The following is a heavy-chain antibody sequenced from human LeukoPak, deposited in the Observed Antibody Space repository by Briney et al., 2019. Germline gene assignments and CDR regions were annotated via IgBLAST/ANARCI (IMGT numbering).Heavy chain of an antibody. CDR1: GGTFSSYA. CDR2: IIPIFGTA. D-gene: IGHD6-19*01. CDR3: ASSNGYSSGWYLPITDY. V-gene: IGHV1-69*06. J-gene: IGHJ4*02. Sequence: SVTVSCKASGGTFSSYAISWVRQAPGQGLEWMGGIIPIFGTANYAQKFQGRVTITADKSTSTAYMELSSLRSEDTAVYYCASSNGYSSGWYLPITDYWGQGTLVTVSS.